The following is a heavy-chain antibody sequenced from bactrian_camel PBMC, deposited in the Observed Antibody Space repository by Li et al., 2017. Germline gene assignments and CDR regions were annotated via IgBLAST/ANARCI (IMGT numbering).Heavy chain of an antibody. CDR3: AADGDWGCMEWVVTTVLV. CDR2: IDRNGVT. D-gene: IGHD5*01. J-gene: IGHJ6*01. Sequence: QVQLVESGGGSVEAGGSLRLSCAISGIADSARHCMGWFRQAPGKEREGIAVIDRNGVTTYADSVNGRFTISRDNAKNTLYLQMNSLKPEDTAMYYCAADGDWGCMEWVVTTVLVIGARGPRSPSP. CDR1: GIADSARHC. V-gene: IGHV3S53*01.